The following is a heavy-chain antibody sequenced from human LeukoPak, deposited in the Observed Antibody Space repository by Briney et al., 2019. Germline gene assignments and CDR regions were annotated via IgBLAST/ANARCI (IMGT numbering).Heavy chain of an antibody. J-gene: IGHJ4*02. D-gene: IGHD6-13*01. CDR2: ISWNSAGV. CDR1: GFTFDDYG. V-gene: IGHV3-9*01. CDR3: AKDYGYSSSWYDY. Sequence: GGSLRLSCEASGFTFDDYGMHWVRQAPGKGLEWVSTISWNSAGVGYVDSVKGRFTISRDNAKKTLYLQMNSLRPEDTALYYCAKDYGYSSSWYDYWGQGTLATVSS.